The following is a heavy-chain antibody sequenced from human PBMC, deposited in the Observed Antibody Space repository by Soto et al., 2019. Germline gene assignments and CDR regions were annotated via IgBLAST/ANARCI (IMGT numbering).Heavy chain of an antibody. CDR1: GGTFSSYA. CDR2: IIPIFGTA. J-gene: IGHJ6*02. V-gene: IGHV1-69*13. CDR3: AREEGDIVLVPAAYYYYYGMEV. Sequence: SVKVSFKASGGTFSSYAISWVRQAPGQGLEWMGGIIPIFGTANYAQKFQGRVTITADESTSTAYMELSSLRSEDTAVYYCAREEGDIVLVPAAYYYYYGMEVWGQGTTVTVSS. D-gene: IGHD2-2*01.